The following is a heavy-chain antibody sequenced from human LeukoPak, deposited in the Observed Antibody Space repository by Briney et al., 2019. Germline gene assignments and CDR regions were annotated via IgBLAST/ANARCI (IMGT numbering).Heavy chain of an antibody. CDR1: GYTFTSYA. Sequence: GASEKVSCKASGYTFTSYAMHWVRQAPGQRLEWMGWINAGNGNTKYSQKFQGRVTITRDTSASTAYVELSSLRSEDTAVYYCASSSDYVWGSYDYWGQGTLVTVSS. CDR2: INAGNGNT. D-gene: IGHD3-16*01. J-gene: IGHJ4*02. CDR3: ASSSDYVWGSYDY. V-gene: IGHV1-3*01.